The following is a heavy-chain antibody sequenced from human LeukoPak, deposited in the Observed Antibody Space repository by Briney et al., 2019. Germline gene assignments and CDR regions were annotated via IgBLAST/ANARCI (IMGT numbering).Heavy chain of an antibody. CDR1: GGSISSYY. CDR2: IYYSGST. Sequence: SETLSLTCTVSGGSISSYYWSWIRQPLGKGLEWIGYIYYSGSTNYNPSLKSRVTISVDTSKNQFSLKLSSVTAADTALYHCARVAAGSEGDFDYWGQGTLVTVSS. CDR3: ARVAAGSEGDFDY. J-gene: IGHJ4*02. V-gene: IGHV4-59*01. D-gene: IGHD6-13*01.